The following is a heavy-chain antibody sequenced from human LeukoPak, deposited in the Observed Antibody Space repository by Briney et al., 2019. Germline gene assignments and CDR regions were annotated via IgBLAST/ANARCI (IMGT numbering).Heavy chain of an antibody. CDR3: ARDLLLYSGYDPSDWFDP. Sequence: GGSLRLSCAASGFTFSSYSMNWVRQAPGKGLEWVSSISSSSSYIYYADSVKGRFTISRDNAKNSLYLQMNSLRAEDTAVYYCARDLLLYSGYDPSDWFDPWGQGTLVTVSS. CDR2: ISSSSSYI. V-gene: IGHV3-21*01. D-gene: IGHD5-12*01. CDR1: GFTFSSYS. J-gene: IGHJ5*02.